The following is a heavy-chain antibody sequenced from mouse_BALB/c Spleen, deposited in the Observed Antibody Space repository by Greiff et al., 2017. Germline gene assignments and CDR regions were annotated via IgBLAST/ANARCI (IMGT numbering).Heavy chain of an antibody. Sequence: VKLVESGPGLVAPSQSLSITCTVSGFSLTSYGVHWVRQPPGKGLEWLGVIWAGGSTNYNSALMSRLSINKDNSKSQVFLKMNSLQTDDTAMYYCARDYGNYPYYAMDYWGQGTSVTVSS. D-gene: IGHD2-1*01. CDR3: ARDYGNYPYYAMDY. J-gene: IGHJ4*01. V-gene: IGHV2-9*02. CDR2: IWAGGST. CDR1: GFSLTSYG.